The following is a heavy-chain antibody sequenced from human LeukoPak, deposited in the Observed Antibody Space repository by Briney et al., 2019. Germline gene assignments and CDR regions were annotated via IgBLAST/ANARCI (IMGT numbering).Heavy chain of an antibody. CDR2: IYYSGST. CDR1: GGSISSYY. J-gene: IGHJ4*02. CDR3: ARAPFAVAGPDY. Sequence: SETLSLTCTVSGGSISSYYWSWIRQPPGKGVEWIGYIYYSGSTNYNPSLKSRVTISVDTSKNQFSLKLSSVTAADTAVYYCARAPFAVAGPDYWGQGTLVTVSS. D-gene: IGHD6-19*01. V-gene: IGHV4-59*01.